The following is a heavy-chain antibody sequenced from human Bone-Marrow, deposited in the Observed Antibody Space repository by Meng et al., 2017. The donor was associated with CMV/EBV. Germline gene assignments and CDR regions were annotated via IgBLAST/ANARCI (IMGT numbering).Heavy chain of an antibody. J-gene: IGHJ4*02. CDR3: ARGLRIAAAGTFGY. V-gene: IGHV3-21*01. D-gene: IGHD6-13*01. Sequence: ETLSLTCAASGFTFSSYSMNWVRQAPGKGLEWVSSISSSSSYIYYADSVKGRFTISRDNAKNSLYLQMNSLRAEDTAVYYCARGLRIAAAGTFGYWGQGTLVTVSS. CDR2: ISSSSSYI. CDR1: GFTFSSYS.